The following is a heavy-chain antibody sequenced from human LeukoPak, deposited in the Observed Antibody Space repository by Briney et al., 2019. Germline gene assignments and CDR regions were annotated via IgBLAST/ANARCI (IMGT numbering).Heavy chain of an antibody. CDR3: ARDAGSYYTIYYMDV. CDR1: GYTFTSYY. V-gene: IGHV1-46*01. J-gene: IGHJ6*03. D-gene: IGHD3-10*01. Sequence: ASVKVSCKASGYTFTSYYMHWVRQAPGQGLEWMGIINPSGGSTSYAQKFQGRVTMTRDMSTRTVYMELSSLRSEDTAVYYCARDAGSYYTIYYMDVWGKGTTVTVSS. CDR2: INPSGGST.